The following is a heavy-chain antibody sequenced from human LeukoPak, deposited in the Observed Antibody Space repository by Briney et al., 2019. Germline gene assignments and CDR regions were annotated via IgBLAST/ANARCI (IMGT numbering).Heavy chain of an antibody. Sequence: QSGGSLRLSCAASGFTFSIFWMHWVRRAPGKGPVWVSRINSDGSSTDYADSVKGRFTVSRDNAKNTLYLQMNSLRTEDTAVYYCARRWAVAAVDYWGQGTLVTVSS. J-gene: IGHJ4*02. CDR2: INSDGSST. D-gene: IGHD6-19*01. CDR1: GFTFSIFW. CDR3: ARRWAVAAVDY. V-gene: IGHV3-74*01.